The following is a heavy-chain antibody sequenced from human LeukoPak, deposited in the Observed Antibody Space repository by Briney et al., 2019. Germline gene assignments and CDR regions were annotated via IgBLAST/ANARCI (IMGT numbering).Heavy chain of an antibody. Sequence: GGSLRLSCAASGFTFSSYSMNWVRQAPGKGLEWVSSISSSSSYIYYADSVKGRFTISRDNAKNSLYLQMNSLRAEDTAVYYCAKLEYSSGWYDARIDYWGQGTLVTVSS. J-gene: IGHJ4*02. CDR2: ISSSSSYI. CDR1: GFTFSSYS. D-gene: IGHD6-19*01. CDR3: AKLEYSSGWYDARIDY. V-gene: IGHV3-21*01.